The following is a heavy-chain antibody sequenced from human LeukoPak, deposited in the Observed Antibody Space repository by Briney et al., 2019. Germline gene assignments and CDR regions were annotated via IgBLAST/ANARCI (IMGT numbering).Heavy chain of an antibody. V-gene: IGHV1-69*04. D-gene: IGHD3-22*01. CDR1: GGTFSSYG. J-gene: IGHJ6*02. CDR2: VIPILDIS. CDR3: ARTNYYDSSGSQGPGTFYYGLDV. Sequence: SVKVSCKASGGTFSSYGITWVRQAPGQGVEWMGRVIPILDISNYAQMFQDRVTITADKSTSTAYMELSSLRSEDTAVYFCARTNYYDSSGSQGPGTFYYGLDVWGQGTTVTVSS.